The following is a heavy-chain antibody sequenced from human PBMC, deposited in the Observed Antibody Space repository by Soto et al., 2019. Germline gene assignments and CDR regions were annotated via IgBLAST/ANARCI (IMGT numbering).Heavy chain of an antibody. J-gene: IGHJ6*03. CDR2: IYYSGST. CDR1: DGYISSYY. Sequence: PSETLSLTCTVSDGYISSYYWSRIRQPPGKGLEWIGYIYYSGSTNYNPSLKSRVTISVDTSKNQFSLKLSSVTAADTAVYYCARLCSSTSCYDDGSGNYYYYYMDVWGKGTTVTVSS. D-gene: IGHD2-2*01. V-gene: IGHV4-59*08. CDR3: ARLCSSTSCYDDGSGNYYYYYMDV.